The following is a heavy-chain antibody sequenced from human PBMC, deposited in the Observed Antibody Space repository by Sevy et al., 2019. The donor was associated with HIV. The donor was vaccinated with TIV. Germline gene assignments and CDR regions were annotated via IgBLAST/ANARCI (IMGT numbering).Heavy chain of an antibody. J-gene: IGHJ3*02. CDR1: GFTFSSYS. V-gene: IGHV3-48*01. CDR2: ISSSSSTI. Sequence: GGSLRLSCAASGFTFSSYSMNWVRQAPGKGLEWVSYISSSSSTIYYADSVKGRFTISRDIAKNSLYLQMNSLGAEDTAVYYCATRYYYDSSGYRRDAFDIWGQGTMVTVSS. CDR3: ATRYYYDSSGYRRDAFDI. D-gene: IGHD3-22*01.